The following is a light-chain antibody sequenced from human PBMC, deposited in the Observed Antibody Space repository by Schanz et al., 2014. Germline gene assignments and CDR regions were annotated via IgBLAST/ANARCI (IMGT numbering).Light chain of an antibody. CDR2: DAS. Sequence: EIVLTQSPGTLSLSPGGRATLSCRASQGIGSNLAWYQQKPGQAPRLLIYDASNRATGIPDRFSGIGSGTGFTLTISRLEPDDFAVYYCQQYGSSPNAFGQGTNLEIK. CDR1: QGIGSN. V-gene: IGKV3-20*01. CDR3: QQYGSSPNA. J-gene: IGKJ2*01.